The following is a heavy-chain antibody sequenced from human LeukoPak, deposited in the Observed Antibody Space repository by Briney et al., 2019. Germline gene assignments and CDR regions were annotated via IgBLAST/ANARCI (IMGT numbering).Heavy chain of an antibody. V-gene: IGHV3-7*04. D-gene: IGHD3-10*01. CDR3: ARAPRVYGSGITG. CDR2: IKQDGSEK. Sequence: GGSLRLSCAASGFTFSSYWMSWVRQAPGKGLEWVANIKQDGSEKYYVDSVKGRFTISRDSAKNSLYLQMNSLRAEDTAVYYCARAPRVYGSGITGWGQGTLVTVSS. J-gene: IGHJ4*02. CDR1: GFTFSSYW.